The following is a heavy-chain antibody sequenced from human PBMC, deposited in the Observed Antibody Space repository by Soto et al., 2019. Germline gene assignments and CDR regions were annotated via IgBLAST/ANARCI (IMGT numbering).Heavy chain of an antibody. CDR2: IIPILGIA. Sequence: SVKVSCKASGGTFSSYTISWVRQAPGQGLEWMGRIIPILGIANYAQKFQGRVTITADKSTSTAYMELSSLRSEDTAVYYCASLGDSSPLVEYYYYMDVWGKGTTVTVSS. V-gene: IGHV1-69*02. CDR3: ASLGDSSPLVEYYYYMDV. D-gene: IGHD6-13*01. CDR1: GGTFSSYT. J-gene: IGHJ6*03.